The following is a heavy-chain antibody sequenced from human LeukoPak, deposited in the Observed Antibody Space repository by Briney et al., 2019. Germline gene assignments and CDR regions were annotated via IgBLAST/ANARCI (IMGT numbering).Heavy chain of an antibody. CDR1: GFTFSSYA. Sequence: GGSLRLSCAASGFTFSSYAMSWVRQAPGKGLEWVSAISGSGGSTYYADSVKGRFTISRDNSKNTLYLQMNSLRAEDTAVYYCAKDIVVVPAASGCDYWGQGTLVSVPS. D-gene: IGHD2-2*01. CDR2: ISGSGGST. V-gene: IGHV3-23*01. CDR3: AKDIVVVPAASGCDY. J-gene: IGHJ4*02.